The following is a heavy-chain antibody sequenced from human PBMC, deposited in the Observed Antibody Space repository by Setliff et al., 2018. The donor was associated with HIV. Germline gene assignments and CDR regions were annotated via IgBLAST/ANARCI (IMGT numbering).Heavy chain of an antibody. CDR1: GGSIRTGDW. CDR2: ISHSGST. D-gene: IGHD1-26*01. J-gene: IGHJ3*02. V-gene: IGHV4-4*02. CDR3: ARGGVGTLRAGTFDI. Sequence: SETLSLTCAVSGGSIRTGDWWSWVRQSPGKGLEWIGEISHSGSTNYNPSLRSRVTMSVDKSNNQFSLKLSSVTAADTAVYYCARGGVGTLRAGTFDIWTAGTMVTVS.